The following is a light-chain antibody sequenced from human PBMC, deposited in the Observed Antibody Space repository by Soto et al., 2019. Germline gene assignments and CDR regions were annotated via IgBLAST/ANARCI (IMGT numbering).Light chain of an antibody. Sequence: EIVLTQSPGTLSLSPGERATLSCRASQSVSSSYLAWYQQKPGQAPRLLIYGASSRATGIPDRFSGSGSGTDFTLPISRLEPEDFAVYYCQQYGSSPQGLTFGGGTKVEIK. CDR1: QSVSSSY. J-gene: IGKJ4*01. V-gene: IGKV3-20*01. CDR2: GAS. CDR3: QQYGSSPQGLT.